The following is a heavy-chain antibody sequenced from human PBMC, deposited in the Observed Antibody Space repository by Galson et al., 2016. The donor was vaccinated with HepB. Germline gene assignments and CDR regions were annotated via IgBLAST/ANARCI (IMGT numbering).Heavy chain of an antibody. V-gene: IGHV3-53*01. D-gene: IGHD6-19*01. Sequence: SLRLSCAASGFDVSTSFMTWVRQAPGKGLEWVSVLSAAGRTYYADSVEGRFTISRDNSQNTVILQMNSLRAEDTATYYCVRDGSTDWYENYWGQGTMVTVSS. CDR2: LSAAGRT. CDR1: GFDVSTSF. CDR3: VRDGSTDWYENY. J-gene: IGHJ4*02.